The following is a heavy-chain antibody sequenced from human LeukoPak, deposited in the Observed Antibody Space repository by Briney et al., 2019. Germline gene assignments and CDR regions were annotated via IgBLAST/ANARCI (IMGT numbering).Heavy chain of an antibody. V-gene: IGHV4-34*01. CDR1: GGSFSGYY. CDR3: ARGDPYYGILTGYPVRVFDY. D-gene: IGHD3-9*01. Sequence: SETLSLACAVYGGSFSGYYWSWIRQPPGKGLEWIGEINHSGSTTYNPSLKSQASISIDTSKNQFSLKLSSVTAADTAVYYCARGDPYYGILTGYPVRVFDYWGQGTLVTVSS. J-gene: IGHJ4*02. CDR2: INHSGST.